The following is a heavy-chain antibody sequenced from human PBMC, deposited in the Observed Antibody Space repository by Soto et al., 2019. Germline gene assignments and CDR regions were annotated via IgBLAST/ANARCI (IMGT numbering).Heavy chain of an antibody. J-gene: IGHJ5*01. Sequence: SETLSLTCAVYGGSFSGHSWTWIRQSPGKGLEWIGDINHSGRVNYSPSPKSRVTISLDTSKNQFSLTLSAVTAADTAMFYCSTRAYDTNGYYRFDPWGQGTLVTVSS. CDR3: STRAYDTNGYYRFDP. V-gene: IGHV4-34*01. CDR2: INHSGRV. D-gene: IGHD3-22*01. CDR1: GGSFSGHS.